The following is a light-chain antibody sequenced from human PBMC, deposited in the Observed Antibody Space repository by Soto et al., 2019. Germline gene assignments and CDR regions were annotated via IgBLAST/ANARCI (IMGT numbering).Light chain of an antibody. CDR2: QDN. CDR3: QAWDSSTAV. CDR1: KLGDKY. Sequence: SYELTQPPSVSVSPGQTASITCSGDKLGDKYACWYQQKPGQSPVLVIFQDNKRPSGIPERFSGSNSGNTATLTISGTQALDEADYYCQAWDSSTAVFGTGTKLPS. J-gene: IGLJ1*01. V-gene: IGLV3-1*01.